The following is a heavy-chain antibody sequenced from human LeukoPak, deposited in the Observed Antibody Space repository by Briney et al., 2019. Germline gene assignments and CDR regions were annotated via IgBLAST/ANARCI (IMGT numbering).Heavy chain of an antibody. CDR1: GFTFDDYA. Sequence: GGSLRLSCAASGFTFDDYAMHWVRQAPGKGLEWVSSISSSGNIYYADSLKGRFTVSRDNAKNSLYLQMNSLRAEDTAVYYCARVGGETDSSGYYLDYWGQGTLVTVSS. CDR3: ARVGGETDSSGYYLDY. CDR2: ISSSGNI. D-gene: IGHD3-22*01. J-gene: IGHJ4*02. V-gene: IGHV3-21*01.